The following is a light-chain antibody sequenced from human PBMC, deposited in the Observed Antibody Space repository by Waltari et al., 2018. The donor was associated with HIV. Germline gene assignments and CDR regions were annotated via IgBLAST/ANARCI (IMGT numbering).Light chain of an antibody. Sequence: IVLTQSPDSLALSRGERATIHRQASQSVLYNSNSKNYLSWYQQRPGQPPKLLIYWASTRESGVPDRFSGSASGTDFTLTISGLQAEDVAVYYCHQYYTTPWAFGQGTKVEIK. CDR2: WAS. V-gene: IGKV4-1*01. J-gene: IGKJ1*01. CDR3: HQYYTTPWA. CDR1: QSVLYNSNSKNY.